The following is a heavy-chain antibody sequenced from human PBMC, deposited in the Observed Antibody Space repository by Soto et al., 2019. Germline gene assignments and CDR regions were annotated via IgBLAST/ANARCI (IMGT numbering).Heavy chain of an antibody. Sequence: QVQLVQSGAEVKKPGAPVKVSCKTSGYTFSSYSISWVRQAPGQGLGWMGWISGYNGNTNYAQKFQGRVTMTTDTSTSTAYMELRSLRSDDTAVYYCARGMGLAADFDYWGQGTLVTVSS. V-gene: IGHV1-18*01. CDR1: GYTFSSYS. J-gene: IGHJ4*02. CDR3: ARGMGLAADFDY. D-gene: IGHD3-9*01. CDR2: ISGYNGNT.